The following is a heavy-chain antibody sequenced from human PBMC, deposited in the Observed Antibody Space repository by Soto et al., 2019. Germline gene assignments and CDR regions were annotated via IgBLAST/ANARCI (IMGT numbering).Heavy chain of an antibody. D-gene: IGHD2-21*02. CDR1: GGSFSGYY. Sequence: SETLSLTCAVYGGSFSGYYWSWIRQPPGKGLEWIGYIYYSGSTYYNPSLKSRVTISVDTSKNQFSLKLSSVTAADTAVYYCAKGVVVVTPFDYWGRGALVTVSS. CDR3: AKGVVVVTPFDY. CDR2: IYYSGST. J-gene: IGHJ4*02. V-gene: IGHV4-34*09.